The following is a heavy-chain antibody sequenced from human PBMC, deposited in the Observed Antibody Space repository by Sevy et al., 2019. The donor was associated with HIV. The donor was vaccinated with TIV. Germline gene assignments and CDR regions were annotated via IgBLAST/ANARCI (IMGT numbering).Heavy chain of an antibody. CDR3: AKGDTSFYGMDV. V-gene: IGHV3-30*04. Sequence: GSLRLSCAASGFTFSSYAMHWVRQAPGKGLEWVAVISYDGSNKYYTDSVKGRFTISRDNSKTTLYLQMNSLRAEDTAVYYCAKGDTSFYGMDVWGQGTTVTVSS. D-gene: IGHD5-18*01. CDR1: GFTFSSYA. J-gene: IGHJ6*02. CDR2: ISYDGSNK.